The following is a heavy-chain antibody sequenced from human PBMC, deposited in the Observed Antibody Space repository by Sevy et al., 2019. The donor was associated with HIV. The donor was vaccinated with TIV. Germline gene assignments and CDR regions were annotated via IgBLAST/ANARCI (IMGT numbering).Heavy chain of an antibody. Sequence: GGSLRLSCVASGFSFSDYCMSWIRQAPGKGLEWVSYVSTSGSTKDYTDSVKGRFTISRDNAKNSLFLQMNSLRGEDTAVYYCARQGYDILTTGYGMDVWGQGTTVTVSS. CDR1: GFSFSDYC. CDR3: ARQGYDILTTGYGMDV. D-gene: IGHD3-9*01. CDR2: VSTSGSTK. V-gene: IGHV3-11*01. J-gene: IGHJ6*02.